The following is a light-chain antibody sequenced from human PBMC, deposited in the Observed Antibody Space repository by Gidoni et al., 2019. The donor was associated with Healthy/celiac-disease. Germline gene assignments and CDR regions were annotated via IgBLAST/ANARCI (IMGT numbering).Light chain of an antibody. CDR1: QSANTY. CDR2: DAS. J-gene: IGKJ5*01. CDR3: QQYASSPLT. Sequence: EIVLAQSPGTLSLTPGERAPLSCRASQSANTYLAWYQQRPGQTPRLLIFDASSRSTGIPDRFSGSGSGTDFTLTISRLEPQDFAVYYCQQYASSPLTFGQGTRLEIK. V-gene: IGKV3-20*01.